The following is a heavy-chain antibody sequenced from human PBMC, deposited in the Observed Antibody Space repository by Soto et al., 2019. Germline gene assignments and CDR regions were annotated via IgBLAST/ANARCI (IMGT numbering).Heavy chain of an antibody. CDR3: GRNREGYSYFEH. D-gene: IGHD4-4*01. Sequence: EVQLVESGGGFVQPGGSLRLSCAASGFTFSSYWMHWVRQAPGAGPVWVSRISSDGSSIYYADSVKGRFTVSRDNAKNTLYLQMSSLRADDTAVYYCGRNREGYSYFEHWGQGILVTVSS. CDR1: GFTFSSYW. V-gene: IGHV3-74*01. CDR2: ISSDGSSI. J-gene: IGHJ4*02.